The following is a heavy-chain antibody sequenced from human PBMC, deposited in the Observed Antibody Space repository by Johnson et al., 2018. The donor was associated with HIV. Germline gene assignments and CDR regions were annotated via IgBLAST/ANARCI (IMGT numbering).Heavy chain of an antibody. CDR2: ILYDGSNK. J-gene: IGHJ3*02. CDR3: AKGQSSGYPKDAFDI. Sequence: QVQLVESGGGGVQPGRSLRLSCAASGFTFSNYGMHWVRQAPGKGLEWVAVILYDGSNKYYADSVKGRFTISSDNSKNTLYLQMNSLRAEDTAVYYCAKGQSSGYPKDAFDIWGQGTMVIVSS. V-gene: IGHV3-30*18. D-gene: IGHD3-22*01. CDR1: GFTFSNYG.